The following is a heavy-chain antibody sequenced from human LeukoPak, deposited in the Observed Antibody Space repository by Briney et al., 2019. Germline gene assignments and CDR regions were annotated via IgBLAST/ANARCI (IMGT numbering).Heavy chain of an antibody. V-gene: IGHV4-34*01. CDR3: ARSILIVEAVDYYYYMDV. J-gene: IGHJ6*03. CDR2: INHSGST. D-gene: IGHD2-21*01. Sequence: PSETLSLTCAVYGGSFSGYYWSWIRQPPGKGLEWIGEINHSGSTNYNPSLKSRVTISVDTSKNQFSLKLSSVTAADTAVYYCARSILIVEAVDYYYYMDVWGKGTTVTVSS. CDR1: GGSFSGYY.